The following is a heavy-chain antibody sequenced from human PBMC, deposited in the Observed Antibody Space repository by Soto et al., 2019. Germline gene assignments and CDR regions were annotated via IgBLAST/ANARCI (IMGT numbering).Heavy chain of an antibody. J-gene: IGHJ6*02. Sequence: PSETLSLTCNVSGASLTKSYWSWIRQPPGKGLEWIGNVFYSGATRYNPSLKSRVSMSVDTSKSHFSLRLTFVTAADTAVYYCARERTGKDYYYGMDVWGQGTTVTVSS. CDR2: VFYSGAT. CDR1: GASLTKSY. CDR3: ARERTGKDYYYGMDV. V-gene: IGHV4-59*01.